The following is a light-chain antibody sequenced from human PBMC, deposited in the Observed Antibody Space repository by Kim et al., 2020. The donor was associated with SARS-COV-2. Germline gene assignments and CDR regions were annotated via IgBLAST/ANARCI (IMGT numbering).Light chain of an antibody. CDR2: GAF. V-gene: IGKV3D-15*02. J-gene: IGKJ2*01. CDR1: QSITSH. CDR3: QQYGGSPNT. Sequence: SVSPGDRATLSCRASQSITSHLAWYQQKPGQAPRLLIYGAFTRATGIPDRFSGSGSGTEFTLTISSLQSEDFAVYYCQQYGGSPNTFGQGTKLEI.